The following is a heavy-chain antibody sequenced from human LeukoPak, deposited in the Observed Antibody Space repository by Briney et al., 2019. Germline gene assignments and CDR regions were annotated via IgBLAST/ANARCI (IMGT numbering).Heavy chain of an antibody. CDR2: ISSSSSYI. Sequence: GGSLRLSCEASGFTFSSYSMNWVRQAPGKGLEWVSSISSSSSYIYYADSVKGLFTISRDNAKNSLYLQMNSLRAEDTAVYYCARDPGGHFDYWGQGTLVTVSS. CDR1: GFTFSSYS. J-gene: IGHJ4*02. CDR3: ARDPGGHFDY. D-gene: IGHD4-23*01. V-gene: IGHV3-21*01.